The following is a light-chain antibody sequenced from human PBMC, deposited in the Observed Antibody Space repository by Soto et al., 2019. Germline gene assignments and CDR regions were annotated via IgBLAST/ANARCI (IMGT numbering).Light chain of an antibody. Sequence: DVVLSQTLLSSPVTLGQPASISCRSSQNLAFSNGDTYLSWLHQRPGQPPRLLIYKVSNRFSGVPDRFSCSGAGTDFTLKISRVEAEDVGVYYCMQLTHVPYTFGQGTKLEIK. CDR3: MQLTHVPYT. CDR1: QNLAFSNGDTY. J-gene: IGKJ2*01. CDR2: KVS. V-gene: IGKV2-24*01.